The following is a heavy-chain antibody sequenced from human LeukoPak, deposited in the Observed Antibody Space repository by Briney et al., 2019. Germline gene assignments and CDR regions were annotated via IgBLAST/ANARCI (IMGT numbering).Heavy chain of an antibody. CDR1: GFTFSSYS. Sequence: PGGSLRLSCAASGFTFSSYSMIWVRQAPGKGLEWVSSISSGSTYMYYADSVKGRFTISRDNAQNSMYLQMNSLRAEDTAVYYCGRVGGRSKAAKGDAFDIWGEGTMVTVSS. V-gene: IGHV3-21*01. CDR3: GRVGGRSKAAKGDAFDI. D-gene: IGHD6-6*01. J-gene: IGHJ3*02. CDR2: ISSGSTYM.